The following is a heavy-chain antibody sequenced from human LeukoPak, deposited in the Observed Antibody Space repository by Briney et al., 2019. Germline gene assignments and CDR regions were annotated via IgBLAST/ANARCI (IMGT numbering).Heavy chain of an antibody. CDR1: GFTFSDYY. Sequence: PGGSLRLSCAASGFTFSDYYMSWIRQAPGKGLEWVSYISSSGSTIYYADSVKGRFAISRDNAKNSLYLQMNSLRAEDTAVYYCARISTMVRGPTDYWGQGTLVTVSS. CDR3: ARISTMVRGPTDY. J-gene: IGHJ4*02. V-gene: IGHV3-11*04. CDR2: ISSSGSTI. D-gene: IGHD3-10*01.